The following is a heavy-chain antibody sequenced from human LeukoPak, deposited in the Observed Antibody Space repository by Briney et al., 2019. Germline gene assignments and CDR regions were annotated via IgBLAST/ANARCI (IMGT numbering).Heavy chain of an antibody. J-gene: IGHJ4*02. V-gene: IGHV3-48*03. CDR2: ISNSGSTI. CDR3: ASPPGYYYDKSGSYFYSSY. D-gene: IGHD3-22*01. CDR1: GFTFSTYE. Sequence: GGSLRLSCAASGFTFSTYEMNWVRQAPGKGLEWLSYISNSGSTIYYADSVKGRFTISRDNAKNSLYLQMNSLRADDSAVYYCASPPGYYYDKSGSYFYSSYWGQGTLVTVSS.